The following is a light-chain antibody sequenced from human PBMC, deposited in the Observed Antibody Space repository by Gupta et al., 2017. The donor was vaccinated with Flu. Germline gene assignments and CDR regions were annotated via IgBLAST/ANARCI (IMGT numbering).Light chain of an antibody. Sequence: GTLSLSPGDRATLSCRASQTINSGFLAWYQQKPGQAPRLLIYGASSRATGIPDRFSGSGSGTDFTLTISRLEPEDFAVYFCQHYGRSPLMYT. J-gene: IGKJ2*01. CDR2: GAS. CDR1: QTINSGF. CDR3: QHYGRSPLMYT. V-gene: IGKV3-20*01.